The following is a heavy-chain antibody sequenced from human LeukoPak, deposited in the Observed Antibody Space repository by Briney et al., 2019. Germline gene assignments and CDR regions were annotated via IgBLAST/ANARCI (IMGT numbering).Heavy chain of an antibody. Sequence: PGGSLRLSCAASGFTFSDYYMSWIRQAPGEGLEWVSYISSSGSTIYYADSVEGRFTISRDNAKNSLYLQMNSLRAEDTAVYYCARTPAMNDYVWGNRMYYFDYWGQGTLVTVSS. D-gene: IGHD3-16*01. CDR1: GFTFSDYY. CDR2: ISSSGSTI. CDR3: ARTPAMNDYVWGNRMYYFDY. J-gene: IGHJ4*02. V-gene: IGHV3-11*04.